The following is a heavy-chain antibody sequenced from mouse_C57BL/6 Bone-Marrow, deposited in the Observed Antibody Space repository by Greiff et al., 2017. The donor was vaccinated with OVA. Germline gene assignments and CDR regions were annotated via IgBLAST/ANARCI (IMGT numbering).Heavy chain of an antibody. CDR1: GFTFSDYY. CDR3: ARLGITTVVGSPPMDY. CDR2: ISNGGGST. D-gene: IGHD1-1*01. V-gene: IGHV5-12*01. J-gene: IGHJ4*01. Sequence: EVKVEESGGGLVQPGGSLKLSCAASGFTFSDYYMYWVRQTPEKRLEWVAYISNGGGSTYYPDTVKGRFTISRDNAKNTLYLQMSRLKSEDTAMYYCARLGITTVVGSPPMDYWGQGTSVTVSS.